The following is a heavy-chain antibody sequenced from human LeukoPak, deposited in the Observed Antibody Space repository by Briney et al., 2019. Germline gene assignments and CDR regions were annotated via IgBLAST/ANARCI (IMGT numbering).Heavy chain of an antibody. D-gene: IGHD2-2*01. Sequence: ASVKVSCKASGYTFTGYYMHWVRQAPGQGLEWMGWINPNSGGTNYAQKFQGRVTMTRDTSISTAYMELSRLRSDDTAVYYCARDLGCSSTSYYHLNWFDPWGQGTLVTVSS. CDR2: INPNSGGT. CDR3: ARDLGCSSTSYYHLNWFDP. J-gene: IGHJ5*02. CDR1: GYTFTGYY. V-gene: IGHV1-2*02.